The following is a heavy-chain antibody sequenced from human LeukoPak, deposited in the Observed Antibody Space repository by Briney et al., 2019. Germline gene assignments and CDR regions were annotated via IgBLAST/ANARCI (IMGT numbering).Heavy chain of an antibody. CDR1: GFSFSSYV. CDR3: ARVPGWSHYYFDY. J-gene: IGHJ4*02. V-gene: IGHV3-33*01. Sequence: GRSLRLSCAASGFSFSSYVMHWVRQAPGKGLEWVAVIWYDGSNKYYADSVKGRFTISGDNSKNTLYLQMNSLRAEDTAVYYCARVPGWSHYYFDYCGQASLVTVSS. D-gene: IGHD2-15*01. CDR2: IWYDGSNK.